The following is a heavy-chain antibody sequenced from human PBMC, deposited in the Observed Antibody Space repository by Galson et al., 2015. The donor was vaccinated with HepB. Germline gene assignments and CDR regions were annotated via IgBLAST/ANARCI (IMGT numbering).Heavy chain of an antibody. D-gene: IGHD1-26*01. CDR3: ARDRWRGSSNHGNAFDI. CDR2: ISAYNGNT. V-gene: IGHV1-18*01. Sequence: SVKVSCKASGYTFTSYGISWVRQAPGQGLEWMGWISAYNGNTNYAQKLQGRVTMTTDTSTSTAYMELRSLRSDDTAVYYCARDRWRGSSNHGNAFDIWGQGTMVTVSS. J-gene: IGHJ3*02. CDR1: GYTFTSYG.